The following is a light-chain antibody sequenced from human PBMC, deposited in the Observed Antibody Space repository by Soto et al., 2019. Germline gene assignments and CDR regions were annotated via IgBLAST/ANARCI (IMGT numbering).Light chain of an antibody. Sequence: EIVLTQSPGTLSLSPGERATLSCRASQSVSSSYLAWYQQKPGQAPRLLIYGASTRATGIPDRFSGSGSGTDFTLTISRLEPEDFAVYYCQHYGSSRGYTFGQGTKLEIK. CDR1: QSVSSSY. CDR2: GAS. V-gene: IGKV3-20*01. CDR3: QHYGSSRGYT. J-gene: IGKJ2*01.